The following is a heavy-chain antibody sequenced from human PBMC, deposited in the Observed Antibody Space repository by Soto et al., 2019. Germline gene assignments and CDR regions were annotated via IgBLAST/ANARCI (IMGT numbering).Heavy chain of an antibody. V-gene: IGHV3-48*02. Sequence: QPGGSLRLSCAASGFTFSSYSMNWVRQAPGKGLEWVSYISSSSSTIYYADSVKGRFTISRDNAKNSLYLQMNSLRDEDTAVYYCARETWGDYYYGMDVWGQGTTVTVSS. J-gene: IGHJ6*02. CDR3: ARETWGDYYYGMDV. D-gene: IGHD3-16*01. CDR1: GFTFSSYS. CDR2: ISSSSSTI.